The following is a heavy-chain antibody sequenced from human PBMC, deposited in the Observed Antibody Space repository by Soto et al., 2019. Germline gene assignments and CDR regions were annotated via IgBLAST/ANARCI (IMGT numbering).Heavy chain of an antibody. J-gene: IGHJ4*02. V-gene: IGHV4-59*08. Sequence: VQLQESGPGLVKPSETLSLICTVSGDSISGYYWTWIRQPPGKGLEWIGDVFYSGSTTYTPSLKSRVTISVDTAKNHFSLKLRSVTAADTAVYFCARIERGYFVYWGQGTLLTVSS. CDR2: VFYSGST. CDR3: ARIERGYFVY. D-gene: IGHD3-3*01. CDR1: GDSISGYY.